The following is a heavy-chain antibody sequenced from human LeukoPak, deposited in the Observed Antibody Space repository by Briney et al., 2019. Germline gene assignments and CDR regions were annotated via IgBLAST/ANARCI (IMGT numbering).Heavy chain of an antibody. CDR3: ARDDNYDSIDY. J-gene: IGHJ4*02. Sequence: RSSETLSLTCTVSGYSISSGYYWGWIRQPPGKGLEWIGSIYYSGSTYYNPSLKSRVTISVDTSKNQFSLKLSSVTAADTAVYYCARDDNYDSIDYWGQGTLVTVSS. D-gene: IGHD3-10*01. V-gene: IGHV4-38-2*02. CDR2: IYYSGST. CDR1: GYSISSGYY.